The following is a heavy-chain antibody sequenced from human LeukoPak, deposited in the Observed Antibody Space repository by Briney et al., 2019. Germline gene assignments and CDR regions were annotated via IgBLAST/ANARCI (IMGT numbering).Heavy chain of an antibody. V-gene: IGHV4-59*01. D-gene: IGHD1-26*01. CDR3: ARGVGATYDL. Sequence: PSETLSLTCTVSGGSISSYYWSWIRQPPGKGLEWIGYIYYSGSTNYNPSLKSRVTKSVDTSKNQFSLKLSSVTAADTAVYYCARGVGATYDLWGRGTLVTVSS. CDR1: GGSISSYY. CDR2: IYYSGST. J-gene: IGHJ2*01.